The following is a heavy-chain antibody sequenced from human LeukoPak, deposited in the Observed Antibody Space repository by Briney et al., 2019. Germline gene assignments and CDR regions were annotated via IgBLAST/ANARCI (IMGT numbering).Heavy chain of an antibody. D-gene: IGHD5-18*01. CDR2: IRYDGGNK. Sequence: GGSLRLSCAASGFTFSSYGMHWVRQAPGKGLEWVAFIRYDGGNKYYADSVKGRFTISRDNSKNTLYLQMNSLRTEDTAVYYGAKGRNGYSYGYFDYWGQGTLVTVSS. CDR1: GFTFSSYG. CDR3: AKGRNGYSYGYFDY. J-gene: IGHJ4*02. V-gene: IGHV3-30*02.